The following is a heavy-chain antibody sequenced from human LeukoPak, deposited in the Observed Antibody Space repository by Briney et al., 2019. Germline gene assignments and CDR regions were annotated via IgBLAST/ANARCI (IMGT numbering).Heavy chain of an antibody. D-gene: IGHD2-2*01. CDR2: IIPILGIA. J-gene: IGHJ3*02. CDR3: ARDRYCSSTSCAHGAFDI. Sequence: SVKVSCKASGGTFSSYAISWVRQAPGQGLEWMGRIIPILGIANYAQKFQGRVTITTDESTSTAYMELSSLRSEDTAVYYCARDRYCSSTSCAHGAFDIWGQGTMVTVSS. V-gene: IGHV1-69*04. CDR1: GGTFSSYA.